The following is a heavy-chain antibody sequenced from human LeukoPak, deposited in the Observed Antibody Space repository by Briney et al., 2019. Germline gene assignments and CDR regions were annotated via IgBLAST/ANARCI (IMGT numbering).Heavy chain of an antibody. CDR3: ARDPEYSDN. J-gene: IGHJ4*02. V-gene: IGHV3-11*01. Sequence: GGSLRLSCVGSGDIFGDFLMNSIRQAPGKGLEWISFITSSCDSIYYAVSVKGRFSVDRDNAKKSLYMKMNSVRAEDTAVYFCARDPEYSDNWGQGTLVSVSS. CDR1: GDIFGDFL. D-gene: IGHD1-1*01. CDR2: ITSSCDSI.